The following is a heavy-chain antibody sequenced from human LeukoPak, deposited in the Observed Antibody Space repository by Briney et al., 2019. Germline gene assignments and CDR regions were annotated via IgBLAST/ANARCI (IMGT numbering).Heavy chain of an antibody. D-gene: IGHD2-15*01. J-gene: IGHJ6*03. CDR1: GFTFSSYTFSTYA. CDR3: AKGVEDSGIYYYYYMDV. V-gene: IGHV3-23*01. CDR2: VSGSGVST. Sequence: PGGSLRLSCAASGFTFSSYTFSTYAMSWVRQAPGKGLVWVSAVSGSGVSTYYADSVKGRFTISRDNSKNTLYLQMNGLRAEDTAVYYCAKGVEDSGIYYYYYMDVWGKGTTVTVSS.